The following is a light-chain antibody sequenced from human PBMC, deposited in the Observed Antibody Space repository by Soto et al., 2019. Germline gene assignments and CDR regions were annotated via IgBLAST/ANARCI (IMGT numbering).Light chain of an antibody. V-gene: IGKV3-11*01. CDR2: DAS. CDR3: QHFNSYPLT. J-gene: IGKJ4*01. CDR1: QSVSSY. Sequence: EIVLTQSPATLSLSPGERATLSCRASQSVSSYLAWYQQKPGQAPRLLIYDASNRATGIPARFSGSGSGTDFTLTISSLQPEDFATFYCQHFNSYPLTFGGGTKVDIK.